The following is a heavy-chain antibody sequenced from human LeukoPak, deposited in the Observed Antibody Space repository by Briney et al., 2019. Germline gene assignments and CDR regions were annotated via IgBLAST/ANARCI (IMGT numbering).Heavy chain of an antibody. CDR1: GFTFSSYS. D-gene: IGHD3-3*01. CDR2: ISSSSSYI. Sequence: GGSLRLSCAASGFTFSSYSMNWVRQAPGKRLEWVSSISSSSSYIYYADSVKGRFTISRDNAKNSLYLQMNSLRAEDTAVYYCARDKGVAQNYFDYWGQGTLVTVSS. V-gene: IGHV3-21*01. J-gene: IGHJ4*02. CDR3: ARDKGVAQNYFDY.